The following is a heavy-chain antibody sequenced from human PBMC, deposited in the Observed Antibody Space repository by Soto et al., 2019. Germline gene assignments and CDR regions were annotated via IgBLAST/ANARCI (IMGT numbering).Heavy chain of an antibody. J-gene: IGHJ6*03. CDR1: GYGFSNYV. CDR2: VDPDNVHT. Sequence: QVQLVQSGPEVKKPGTSVKVSCKTSGYGFSNYVVSWVRQAPGQGLEWVGRVDPDNVHTKYAQKLQGRVTMATDTATNTAYMDLRSLTFDDTAVYYCARGAASGYSYFYYMDVWGKGTTVTVSS. CDR3: ARGAASGYSYFYYMDV. V-gene: IGHV1-18*01. D-gene: IGHD6-13*01.